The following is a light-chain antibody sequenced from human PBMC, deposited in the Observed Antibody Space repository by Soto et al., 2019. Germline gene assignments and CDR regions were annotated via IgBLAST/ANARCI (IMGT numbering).Light chain of an antibody. CDR3: SSYAGRDNI. J-gene: IGLJ2*01. CDR2: EVT. V-gene: IGLV2-8*01. CDR1: SSDVGRYNY. Sequence: QSALTQPPSASGSPGQSVTISCTGTSSDVGRYNYVTWFQQHPGKAPKVMIYEVTKRPSGVPDRFSGSKSGNTASLTVSGHEDEEEAYYCCSSYAGRDNIFGGGTKLTVL.